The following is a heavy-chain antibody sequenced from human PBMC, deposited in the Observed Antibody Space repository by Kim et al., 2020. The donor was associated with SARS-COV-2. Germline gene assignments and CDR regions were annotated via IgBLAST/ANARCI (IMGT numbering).Heavy chain of an antibody. J-gene: IGHJ4*02. D-gene: IGHD3-16*01. CDR1: GFTFSSYG. CDR2: ISYDGSNK. V-gene: IGHV3-33*05. Sequence: GGSLRLSCAASGFTFSSYGMHWVRQAPGKGLEWVAVISYDGSNKYYADSVKGRFTISRDNSKNTLYLQMNSLRAEDTAVYYCAKGDLGTDWGQGTLVTVSS. CDR3: AKGDLGTD.